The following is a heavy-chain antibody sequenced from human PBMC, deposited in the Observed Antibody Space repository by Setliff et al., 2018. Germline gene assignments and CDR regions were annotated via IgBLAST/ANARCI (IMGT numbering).Heavy chain of an antibody. D-gene: IGHD1-20*01. Sequence: PSETLSLTCTVSGGSISSHYWSWIRQPPGKGLEWIGSIYHSGSTYYNPSLKGRVTISVDTSKNQFSLKLSSVTAADTAVYYCARGPETRITGNRSNLNAFDIWGQGTMVTVSS. CDR1: GGSISSHY. V-gene: IGHV4-38-2*02. J-gene: IGHJ3*02. CDR2: IYHSGST. CDR3: ARGPETRITGNRSNLNAFDI.